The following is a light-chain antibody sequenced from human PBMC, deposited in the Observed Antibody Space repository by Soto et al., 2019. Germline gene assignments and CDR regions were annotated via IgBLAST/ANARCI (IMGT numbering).Light chain of an antibody. J-gene: IGKJ3*01. V-gene: IGKV3-20*01. CDR2: GAS. CDR3: QQYGSSQPFT. CDR1: QSVSSSY. Sequence: IVLTQSPGTLSLTPGERATLSCRASQSVSSSYLAWYQQKPGQAPRLLIYGASSRATGIPDRFSGSGSGTDFTLTISRLEPEDSAVYYCQQYGSSQPFTVGPGTRVDIK.